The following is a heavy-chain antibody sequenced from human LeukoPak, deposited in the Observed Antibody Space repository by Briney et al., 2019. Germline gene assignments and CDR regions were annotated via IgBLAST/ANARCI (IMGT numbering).Heavy chain of an antibody. CDR2: ISSSSSYI. CDR3: ARAPTYYYGSGSYTLDY. Sequence: GGSLRLSCAASGFTFSSYSMNWVRQAPGKGLEWVSSISSSSSYIYYADSVKGRFTISRDNAKNSLYLQMNSLRAEDTAVYYCARAPTYYYGSGSYTLDYWGQGTLVTVS. D-gene: IGHD3-10*01. CDR1: GFTFSSYS. V-gene: IGHV3-21*01. J-gene: IGHJ4*02.